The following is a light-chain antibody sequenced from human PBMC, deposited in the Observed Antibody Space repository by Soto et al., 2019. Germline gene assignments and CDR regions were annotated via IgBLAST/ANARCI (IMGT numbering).Light chain of an antibody. Sequence: DIQMTPSPSTLSASIGDRVSITCRASQSISKWLAWHQQKPGKAPKLLIYDASSLESGVPSRFSGSGSGTEFTLTISSLQPDDFATYYCQQYNSWTKTFGQGTKVDIK. V-gene: IGKV1-5*01. CDR2: DAS. CDR3: QQYNSWTKT. CDR1: QSISKW. J-gene: IGKJ1*01.